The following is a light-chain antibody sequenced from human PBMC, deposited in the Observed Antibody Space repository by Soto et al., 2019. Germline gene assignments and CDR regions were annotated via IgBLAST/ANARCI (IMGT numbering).Light chain of an antibody. CDR1: SSDVGGYNY. J-gene: IGLJ2*01. CDR3: SSYAGSNNFGVV. Sequence: QSVLTQPPSASGSPGQSVTISCTGTSSDVGGYNYVSWYQPHPGKAPKLMIYEVSKRPSGVPDRFSGSKSGNTASLTVSGLQAEDEADYYCSSYAGSNNFGVVFGGGTKLTVL. V-gene: IGLV2-8*01. CDR2: EVS.